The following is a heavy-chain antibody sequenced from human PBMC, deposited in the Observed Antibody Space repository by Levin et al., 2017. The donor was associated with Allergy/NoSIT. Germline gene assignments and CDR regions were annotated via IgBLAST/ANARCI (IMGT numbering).Heavy chain of an antibody. D-gene: IGHD6-13*01. V-gene: IGHV3-48*02. CDR3: ANSYSSSWYAEYFQH. CDR1: GFTFSSYS. CDR2: ISSSSSTI. Sequence: GGSLRLSCAASGFTFSSYSMNWVRQAPGKGLEWVSYISSSSSTIYYADSVKGRFTISRDNAKNSLYLQMNSLRDEDTAVYYCANSYSSSWYAEYFQHWGQGTLVTVSS. J-gene: IGHJ1*01.